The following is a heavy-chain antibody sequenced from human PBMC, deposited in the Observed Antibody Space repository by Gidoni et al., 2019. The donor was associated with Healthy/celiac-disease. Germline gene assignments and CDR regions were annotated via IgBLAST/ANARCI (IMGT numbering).Heavy chain of an antibody. Sequence: QLQLQESGSGLVKPSQTLSLTCAVSVASIIIGVYSWSWIRQPPGKGLEWIGYIYHSGSTYYKPTLKSRVTIAVDRYKKQFSLKMSSGTAADTAVYYCARVIPLGYCSGGSCPAGYFDYWGQGTLVTVSS. CDR1: VASIIIGVYS. CDR3: ARVIPLGYCSGGSCPAGYFDY. V-gene: IGHV4-30-2*01. D-gene: IGHD2-15*01. CDR2: IYHSGST. J-gene: IGHJ4*02.